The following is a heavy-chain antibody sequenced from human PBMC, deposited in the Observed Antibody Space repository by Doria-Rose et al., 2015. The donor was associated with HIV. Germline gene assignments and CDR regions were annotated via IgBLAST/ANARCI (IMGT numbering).Heavy chain of an antibody. V-gene: IGHV3-9*01. Sequence: EVQLVETGGGLVQPGRSLRLSCVGSGFSFESYAMHWVRLAPGKCLEWVAGISWDSCAKGDADSVEVRFTISRDNAKKSVYLEMRSLRPEDTAFYYCAKAPIIGPKYYFYMDVWGKGTSVTVSS. CDR2: ISWDSCAK. CDR3: AKAPIIGPKYYFYMDV. J-gene: IGHJ6*03. CDR1: GFSFESYA. D-gene: IGHD3-3*01.